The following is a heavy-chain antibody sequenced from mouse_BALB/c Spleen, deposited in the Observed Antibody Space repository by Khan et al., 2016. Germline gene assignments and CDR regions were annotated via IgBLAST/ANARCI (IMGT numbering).Heavy chain of an antibody. Sequence: IQLVQSGPDLVKPGASVKMSCKASGYTFTSYVMHWVKQKPGQGLVWIGYINHYNDSTKYNEKFKARATLTSDKSFSTAYMEVSSRPSEDSACSDGGRLDRYQPWHAYWHQGPLVSVS. D-gene: IGHD2-14*01. CDR3: GRLDRYQPWHAY. V-gene: IGHV1S136*01. CDR1: GYTFTSYV. CDR2: INHYNDST. J-gene: IGHJ3*01.